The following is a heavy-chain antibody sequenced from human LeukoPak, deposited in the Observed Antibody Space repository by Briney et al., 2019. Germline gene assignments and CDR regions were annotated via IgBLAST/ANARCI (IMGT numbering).Heavy chain of an antibody. V-gene: IGHV1-46*01. D-gene: IGHD6-6*01. J-gene: IGHJ4*02. CDR1: GYSFTTYH. CDR3: ARSEQKRAARPDY. Sequence: ASVKVSCKASGYSFTTYHIHWVRQAPGQGLEWMGIIKDSGTTIYPQKFQGRVTMTRDTSTSTVYMEVSSLRSEDTAVYYCARSEQKRAARPDYWGQGTLVTVSS. CDR2: IKDSGTT.